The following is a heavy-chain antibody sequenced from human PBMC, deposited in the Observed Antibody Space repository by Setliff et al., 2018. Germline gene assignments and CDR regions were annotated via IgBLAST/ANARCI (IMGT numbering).Heavy chain of an antibody. Sequence: ASVKVSCKASGYTFANYGVTWVRQAPGQGLEWTGWISGYTGNTNYAQKLQGRVSMTTDTSTNTAYMELSNLRYDDTAIYYCPRLVRYCSTTTCQRASGAEVWGQGTLVTVSS. D-gene: IGHD2-8*01. J-gene: IGHJ4*02. CDR3: PRLVRYCSTTTCQRASGAEV. CDR2: ISGYTGNT. V-gene: IGHV1-18*01. CDR1: GYTFANYG.